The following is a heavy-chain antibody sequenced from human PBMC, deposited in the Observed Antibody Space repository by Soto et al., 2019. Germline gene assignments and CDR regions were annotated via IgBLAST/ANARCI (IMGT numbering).Heavy chain of an antibody. CDR3: AKGGAIVAAGTRVYLYNAMDV. Sequence: ASVKVSCKASGYTFTGYYVHWVRQAPGQGLEWMGWINPNSGDTYLAQRFQGRVTMNRDTSIGTAYMELRGLTSDDTAEYYCAKGGAIVAAGTRVYLYNAMDVWGQVTTVTVSS. CDR2: INPNSGDT. D-gene: IGHD1-26*01. V-gene: IGHV1-2*02. CDR1: GYTFTGYY. J-gene: IGHJ6*02.